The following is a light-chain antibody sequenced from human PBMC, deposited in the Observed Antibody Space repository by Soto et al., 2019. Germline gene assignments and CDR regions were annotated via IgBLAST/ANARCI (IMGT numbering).Light chain of an antibody. V-gene: IGKV3-15*01. CDR1: QSVSGN. J-gene: IGKJ5*01. Sequence: EIVMTQSPATLSVSPGERATLSCRASQSVSGNLAWYQQKPGQAPRLLIYGASTRATSIPARFIASGSGTEFTLTISSMQSEDFAVYHCQPYNNWPPITFGQGTRLEIK. CDR3: QPYNNWPPIT. CDR2: GAS.